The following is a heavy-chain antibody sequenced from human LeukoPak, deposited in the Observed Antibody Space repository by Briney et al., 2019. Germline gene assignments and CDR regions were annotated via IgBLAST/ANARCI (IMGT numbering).Heavy chain of an antibody. CDR2: MNPNSGNT. J-gene: IGHJ4*02. V-gene: IGHV1-8*01. D-gene: IGHD7-27*01. Sequence: GASVKVSCKASKYTFTSYDINWVRQATGQGLEWMGWMNPNSGNTGYAQKFQGRVSMTRNTAISTAYMELSSLRSEDTAVYYCVRTPPNWGADYWGQGTLVTVSS. CDR3: VRTPPNWGADY. CDR1: KYTFTSYD.